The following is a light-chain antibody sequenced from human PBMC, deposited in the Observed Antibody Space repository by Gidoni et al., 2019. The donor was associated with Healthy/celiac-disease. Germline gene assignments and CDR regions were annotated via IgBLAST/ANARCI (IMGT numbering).Light chain of an antibody. CDR3: QQYYNTPYT. CDR1: QSVLYISNNKNY. Sequence: DIVMTQSPDSLAVSLGERATINCKSSQSVLYISNNKNYLGWYQQKQGQPPKVLIYWASTRESGVPDRFSGSGSGTDFTLTISSLQAEDVAVYYCQQYYNTPYTFGQGTKLEIK. CDR2: WAS. J-gene: IGKJ2*01. V-gene: IGKV4-1*01.